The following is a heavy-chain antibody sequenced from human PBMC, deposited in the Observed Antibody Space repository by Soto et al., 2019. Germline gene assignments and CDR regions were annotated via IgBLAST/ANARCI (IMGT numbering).Heavy chain of an antibody. J-gene: IGHJ6*02. CDR2: IIPIFGTA. CDR3: ARESSYGYYYYYYGMDV. Sequence: GAPGEVSFKASWGPFRSFAITFGPQAPGQRLEWMGGIIPIFGTANYAQKFQGRVTITADESTSTAYMELSSLRSEDTAVYYCARESSYGYYYYYYGMDVWGQGTTVTVSS. V-gene: IGHV1-69*01. D-gene: IGHD5-18*01. CDR1: WGPFRSFA.